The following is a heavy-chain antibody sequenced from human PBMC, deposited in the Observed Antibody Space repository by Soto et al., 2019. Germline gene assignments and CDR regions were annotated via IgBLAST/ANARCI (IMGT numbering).Heavy chain of an antibody. D-gene: IGHD2-21*02. CDR1: GFTFSSYS. Sequence: EVQLVESGGGLVKPGGSLRLSCAASGFTFSSYSMNWVRQAPGKGLEWVSSISSSSSYIYYADSVKGRFTIARDNAKNSLYLQMHSLRAEDTAVYYCALVVTAIWGQGTLVTVSS. V-gene: IGHV3-21*01. J-gene: IGHJ4*02. CDR3: ALVVTAI. CDR2: ISSSSSYI.